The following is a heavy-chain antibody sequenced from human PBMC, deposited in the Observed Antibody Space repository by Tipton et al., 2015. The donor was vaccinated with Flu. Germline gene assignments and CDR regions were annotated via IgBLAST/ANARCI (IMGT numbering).Heavy chain of an antibody. Sequence: SLRLSCAASGFTFSSYDMSWVRQAPGKGLEWVSAISGGGGSTYYADSVKGRFTISRGNSKNTLYLQMNSLKAEDTAVYYCAKAHYGMDVWGQGTTVTVSS. J-gene: IGHJ6*02. CDR1: GFTFSSYD. CDR2: ISGGGGST. V-gene: IGHV3-23*01. CDR3: AKAHYGMDV.